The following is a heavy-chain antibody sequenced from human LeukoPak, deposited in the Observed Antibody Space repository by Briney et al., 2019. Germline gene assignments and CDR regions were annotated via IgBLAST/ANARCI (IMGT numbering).Heavy chain of an antibody. J-gene: IGHJ6*03. V-gene: IGHV1-2*02. D-gene: IGHD6-25*01. Sequence: GASVKVSCKASGYTFTGYYMHWVRQAPGQGLEWMGLINPNSGGTNYAQKFQGRVTMTRDTSISTAYMELSRLRSDDTAVYYCARAANPREGYYYYMDVWGKGTTVTVSS. CDR2: INPNSGGT. CDR3: ARAANPREGYYYYMDV. CDR1: GYTFTGYY.